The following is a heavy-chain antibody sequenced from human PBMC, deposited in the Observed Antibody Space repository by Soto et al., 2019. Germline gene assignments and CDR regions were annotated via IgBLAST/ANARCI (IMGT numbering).Heavy chain of an antibody. Sequence: GESLKISCKAAGYSFTNYWIAWVRQVPGKGLEWMGIIYPDDSDPRYNPTFQGHVTISADKSINPAYLQWSSLKASDTAMYYFARPIPPGGSGWFSYYYWGQGSLVTVSS. D-gene: IGHD6-19*01. V-gene: IGHV5-51*01. CDR1: GYSFTNYW. J-gene: IGHJ4*02. CDR3: ARPIPPGGSGWFSYYY. CDR2: IYPDDSDP.